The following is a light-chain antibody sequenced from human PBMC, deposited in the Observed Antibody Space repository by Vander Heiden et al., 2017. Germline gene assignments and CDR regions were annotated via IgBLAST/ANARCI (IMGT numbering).Light chain of an antibody. J-gene: IGLJ2*01. V-gene: IGLV1-51*02. CDR3: GTWDSGLSAV. CDR1: SSNIGNNY. CDR2: ENN. Sequence: QSVLTQPPSVSAAPGQRVTISCSGGSSNIGNNYVSWYQQLPGTAPKLLIYENNKRPSGIPDRFSGSKSGTSATLGITGRQTGDEADYYCGTWDSGLSAVFGGGTKLTVL.